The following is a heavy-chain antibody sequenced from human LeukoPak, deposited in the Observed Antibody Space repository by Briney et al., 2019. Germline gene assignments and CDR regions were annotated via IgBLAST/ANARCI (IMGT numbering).Heavy chain of an antibody. Sequence: KVGESLKIFCKGSGYSFTSYWIGWVRQMPGKGLEWMGIIYPGDSDTRYSPSFQGQVTISVDKSISTAYLQWSSLKASDTAIYYCARSPTRINWFDPWGQGTLVTVSS. V-gene: IGHV5-51*01. CDR3: ARSPTRINWFDP. D-gene: IGHD2/OR15-2a*01. CDR2: IYPGDSDT. CDR1: GYSFTSYW. J-gene: IGHJ5*02.